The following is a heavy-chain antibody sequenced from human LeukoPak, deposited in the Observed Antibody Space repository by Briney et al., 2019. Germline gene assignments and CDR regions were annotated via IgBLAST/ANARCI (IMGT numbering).Heavy chain of an antibody. CDR1: GDSFATYG. D-gene: IGHD2-15*01. Sequence: ASVKVSCKASGDSFATYGLSWVRQAPGQGLEWMGWISAYNGYAKYAQNVQGRVTMTTDTSTSTAYMDLRSLRSDDTAVYYCARNDSSAYDYWGQGTLVTVSS. V-gene: IGHV1-18*01. J-gene: IGHJ4*02. CDR3: ARNDSSAYDY. CDR2: ISAYNGYA.